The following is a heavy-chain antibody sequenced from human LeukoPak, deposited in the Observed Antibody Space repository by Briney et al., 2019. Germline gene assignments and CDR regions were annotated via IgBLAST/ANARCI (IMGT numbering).Heavy chain of an antibody. CDR1: GYTFTSYG. Sequence: GASVKVSCKASGYTFTSYGISWVRQAPGQGLEWMGWISAYNGNTNYAQKLQGRVTMTTDTSTSTAYMELRSLRSDDTAVYYCAAGITIFGVVINNSIFHYCGQGTLVTVSS. CDR3: AAGITIFGVVINNSIFHY. CDR2: ISAYNGNT. V-gene: IGHV1-18*01. J-gene: IGHJ4*02. D-gene: IGHD3-3*01.